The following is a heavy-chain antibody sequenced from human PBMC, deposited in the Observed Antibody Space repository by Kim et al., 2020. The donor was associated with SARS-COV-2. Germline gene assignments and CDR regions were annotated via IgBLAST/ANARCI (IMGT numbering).Heavy chain of an antibody. V-gene: IGHV4-34*01. D-gene: IGHD1-1*01. Sequence: SETLSLTCAVYGGSFSGYYWSWIRQPPGKGLEWIGEINHSGSTNYNPSLKSRVTISVDTSKNQFSLKLSSVTAADTAVYYCARVRVQLERLRNYYYYGMDVWGQGTTVTVSS. J-gene: IGHJ6*02. CDR1: GGSFSGYY. CDR2: INHSGST. CDR3: ARVRVQLERLRNYYYYGMDV.